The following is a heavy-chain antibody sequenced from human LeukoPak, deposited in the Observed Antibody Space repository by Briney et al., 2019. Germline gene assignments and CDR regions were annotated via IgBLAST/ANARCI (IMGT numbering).Heavy chain of an antibody. CDR2: ISRGGDVI. J-gene: IGHJ4*02. V-gene: IGHV3-48*02. CDR3: AKRDHFDY. Sequence: GGSLRLSCISSGFTFSIYNMNWVCQAPGKGLEWVAFISRGGDVIYYADSVKGRFTISRDNVKNSLYLQMNSLRDEDTAMYYCAKRDHFDYWGQGTLVTVSS. CDR1: GFTFSIYN.